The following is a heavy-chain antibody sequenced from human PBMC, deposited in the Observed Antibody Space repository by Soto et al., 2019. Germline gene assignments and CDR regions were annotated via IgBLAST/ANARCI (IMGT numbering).Heavy chain of an antibody. CDR2: INPNGGST. CDR3: ARSAPYDY. CDR1: GYTFTNYY. V-gene: IGHV1-46*01. Sequence: QVQLMQSGAEVKKPGASVRVSCTASGYTFTNYYVHWVRQAPGQGLEWMGFINPNGGSTTYAQKFRGRFTVTTNTSTRTVYTHLSSLRSEDTALLCCARSAPYDYWGQGTLVTVSS. J-gene: IGHJ4*02.